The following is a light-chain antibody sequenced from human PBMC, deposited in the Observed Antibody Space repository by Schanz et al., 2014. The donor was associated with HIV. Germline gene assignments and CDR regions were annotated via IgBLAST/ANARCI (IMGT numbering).Light chain of an antibody. V-gene: IGKV1-5*03. Sequence: DIQMTQSPSTLSASVGDRVTIACRASQSISHWLAWYQVKPGKAPKNLIYKASSLETGVPSRFSGSGSGTEFTLTISSLQAEDVAVYYCQQYYSTLPITFGQGTRLEIK. J-gene: IGKJ5*01. CDR2: KAS. CDR3: QQYYSTLPIT. CDR1: QSISHW.